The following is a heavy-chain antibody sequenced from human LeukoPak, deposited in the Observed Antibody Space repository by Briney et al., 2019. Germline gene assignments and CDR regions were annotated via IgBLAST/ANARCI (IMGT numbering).Heavy chain of an antibody. V-gene: IGHV3-23*01. CDR1: GLTFNSYA. Sequence: PGGSLRLSCAASGLTFNSYAMSWVRQAPGKGLEWDSAISGSGGSTYYADSVKGRFTISRDNSKNTLYLQMNSLRAEDTAIYYCAKGYCSTTSCYKGFDYWGQGTLVTVSS. D-gene: IGHD2-2*02. CDR3: AKGYCSTTSCYKGFDY. J-gene: IGHJ4*02. CDR2: ISGSGGST.